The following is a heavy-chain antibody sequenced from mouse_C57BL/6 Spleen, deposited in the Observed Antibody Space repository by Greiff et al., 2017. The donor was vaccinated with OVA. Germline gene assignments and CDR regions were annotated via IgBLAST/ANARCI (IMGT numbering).Heavy chain of an antibody. V-gene: IGHV5-17*01. Sequence: EVKLMESGGGLVKPGGSLKLSCAASGFTFSDYGMHWVRQAPEKGLEWVAYISSGSSTIYYADKVKGRFTISRDNAKNTLFLQMTSLRSEDTAMYYCARGGLYDGYYPYYFDDWGQGTTLTVSS. D-gene: IGHD2-3*01. CDR3: ARGGLYDGYYPYYFDD. J-gene: IGHJ2*01. CDR1: GFTFSDYG. CDR2: ISSGSSTI.